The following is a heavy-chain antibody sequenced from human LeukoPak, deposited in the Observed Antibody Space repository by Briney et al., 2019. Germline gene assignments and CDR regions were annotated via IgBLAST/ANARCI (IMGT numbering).Heavy chain of an antibody. J-gene: IGHJ5*02. CDR2: IYYSGST. D-gene: IGHD3-22*01. V-gene: IGHV4-39*01. CDR3: ARHPDWGYYYDSSGYKNWFDP. CDR1: GGSISSSSYY. Sequence: SETLSLTCTVSGGSISSSSYYWGWIRQPPRKGLEWIGSIYYSGSTYYNPSLKSRVTISVDTSKNQFSLKLSSVTAADTAVYYCARHPDWGYYYDSSGYKNWFDPWGQGTLVTVSS.